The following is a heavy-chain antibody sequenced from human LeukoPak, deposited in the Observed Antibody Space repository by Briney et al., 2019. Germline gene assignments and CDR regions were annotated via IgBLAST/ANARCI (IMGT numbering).Heavy chain of an antibody. J-gene: IGHJ4*02. Sequence: GGSLRLSCAASGFTFSNYAMSWVRQAPGKGLEWVSGISGSGDITYYADSVKGRFTISRDNSKNTLYLQMNSLRAEDTAIYYSARGYWTSASCYRCDYWGQGTLVTVSS. CDR1: GFTFSNYA. V-gene: IGHV3-23*01. CDR3: ARGYWTSASCYRCDY. CDR2: ISGSGDIT. D-gene: IGHD2-2*01.